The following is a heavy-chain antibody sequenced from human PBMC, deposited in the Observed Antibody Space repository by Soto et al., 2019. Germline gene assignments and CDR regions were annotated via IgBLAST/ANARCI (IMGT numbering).Heavy chain of an antibody. CDR3: ARHQWDLLTGYRPDYYYGMDV. CDR2: IIPIFGTA. J-gene: IGHJ6*02. V-gene: IGHV1-69*13. CDR1: GGTFSSYA. Sequence: SVKVSCKASGGTFSSYAISWVRQAPGQGLEWMGGIIPIFGTANYAQKFQGRVTITADESTSTAYMELSSLRSEDTAVYYCARHQWDLLTGYRPDYYYGMDVWGQGTTVTVSS. D-gene: IGHD3-9*01.